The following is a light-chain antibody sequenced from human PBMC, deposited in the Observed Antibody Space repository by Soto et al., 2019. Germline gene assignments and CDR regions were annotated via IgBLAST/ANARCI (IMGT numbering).Light chain of an antibody. V-gene: IGKV3-15*01. Sequence: EIVMTQSPATLSVSPGERATLSCRATQSVSTNLVWYQEKPGQAPTLLIYGASIRAPGIPARFSGSGSGTEFTLTSSSLQSEDFAVYYCQQYYDWRTFGPGTKVEIK. CDR3: QQYYDWRT. CDR1: QSVSTN. CDR2: GAS. J-gene: IGKJ1*01.